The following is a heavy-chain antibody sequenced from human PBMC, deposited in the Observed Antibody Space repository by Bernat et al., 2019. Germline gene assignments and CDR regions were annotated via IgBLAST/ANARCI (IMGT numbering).Heavy chain of an antibody. CDR2: IYYSGST. CDR3: ARGSRYYDSSGSLGWEYFQH. V-gene: IGHV4-59*01. J-gene: IGHJ1*01. Sequence: QVQLQESGPGLVKPSETLSLTCTVSGGSISSYYWSWIRQPPGKGLEWIGYIYYSGSTNYNPSLKSRVTISVDTSKSQFSLKLSSVTAADTAVYYCARGSRYYDSSGSLGWEYFQHWGQGTLVTVSS. CDR1: GGSISSYY. D-gene: IGHD3-22*01.